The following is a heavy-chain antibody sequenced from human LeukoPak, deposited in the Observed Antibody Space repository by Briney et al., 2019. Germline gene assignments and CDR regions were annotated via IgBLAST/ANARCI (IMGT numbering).Heavy chain of an antibody. V-gene: IGHV3-23*01. CDR3: AKAGSPSNDYGDPNWFDP. Sequence: PGGSLRLSCAASGCTFSSYAMSWVRQAPGKGLEWVSAISGSGGSTYYADSVKGRFTISRDYSKNTLYLQMNSLRAEDTAVYYCAKAGSPSNDYGDPNWFDPWGQGTLVTVSS. J-gene: IGHJ5*02. CDR2: ISGSGGST. CDR1: GCTFSSYA. D-gene: IGHD4-17*01.